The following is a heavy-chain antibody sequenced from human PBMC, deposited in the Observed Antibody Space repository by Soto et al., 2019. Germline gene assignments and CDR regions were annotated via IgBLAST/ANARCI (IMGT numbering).Heavy chain of an antibody. Sequence: QLQLQESGPGLVKPSETLSLTCTVSGGSISSSSYYWGWIRQPPGKGLEWIGSIYSSGNTYYNPSLKGRVTISVDTSKKQFSLKLRSVTAADTAVYYCARHRGPMVRGVISNWFDPWGQGTLVTVSS. J-gene: IGHJ5*02. CDR1: GGSISSSSYY. D-gene: IGHD3-10*01. CDR3: ARHRGPMVRGVISNWFDP. V-gene: IGHV4-39*01. CDR2: IYSSGNT.